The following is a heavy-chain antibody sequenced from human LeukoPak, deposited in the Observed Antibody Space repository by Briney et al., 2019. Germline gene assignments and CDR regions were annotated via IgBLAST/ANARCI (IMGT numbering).Heavy chain of an antibody. Sequence: PSETLSLTCIVSGGSISTNTYYWGWIRLPPGKGLEWIGEIHHRGTTYYNPSLRSRVTISVDTPKNQFSLKLTSVTAADTAVYYCASLLGYCTNGVCRPPFDPWGQGTLVAVSS. CDR2: IHHRGTT. CDR3: ASLLGYCTNGVCRPPFDP. V-gene: IGHV4-39*07. CDR1: GGSISTNTYY. J-gene: IGHJ5*02. D-gene: IGHD2-8*01.